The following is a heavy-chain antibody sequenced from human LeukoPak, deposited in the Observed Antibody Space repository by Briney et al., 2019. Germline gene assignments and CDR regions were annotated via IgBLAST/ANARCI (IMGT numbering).Heavy chain of an antibody. CDR3: ARDFGAPAP. V-gene: IGHV3-74*01. Sequence: PGGSLRLSCAASGFTFSNYWMHWVRQAPGKGLAWVSRINGDGSRTNYADSVKGRFTISRDNAKNTLYLQMSILRVEDTALYYCARDFGAPAPWGQGTLVTVSS. CDR2: INGDGSRT. D-gene: IGHD3-3*01. J-gene: IGHJ5*02. CDR1: GFTFSNYW.